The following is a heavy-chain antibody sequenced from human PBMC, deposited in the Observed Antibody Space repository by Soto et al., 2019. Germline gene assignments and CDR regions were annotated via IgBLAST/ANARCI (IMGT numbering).Heavy chain of an antibody. CDR2: ISYDGSNK. D-gene: IGHD3-22*01. CDR3: AKDAPYYYDSSGYYGPFDY. V-gene: IGHV3-30*18. J-gene: IGHJ4*02. CDR1: IFTSGSYG. Sequence: PGGSLRLSCAASIFTSGSYGIHWFRQAPVKVLEWVALISYDGSNKYYADSVKGRFTISRDNSKNTLYLQMNSLRAEDTAMYYCAKDAPYYYDSSGYYGPFDYWGQGNLVTVSS.